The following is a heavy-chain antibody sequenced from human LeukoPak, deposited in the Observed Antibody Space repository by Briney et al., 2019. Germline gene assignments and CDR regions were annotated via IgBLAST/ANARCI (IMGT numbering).Heavy chain of an antibody. V-gene: IGHV4-34*01. CDR1: GGSFSCYY. CDR2: INHSGST. CDR3: ASLGTTGTTFDY. Sequence: SETLSLTCAVYGGSFSCYYWSWIRQPPGKGLGWIGEINHSGSTNYNPSLKSRVTISVDTSKNQFSLKLSSVTAADTAVYYCASLGTTGTTFDYWGQGTLVTVSS. D-gene: IGHD1-1*01. J-gene: IGHJ4*02.